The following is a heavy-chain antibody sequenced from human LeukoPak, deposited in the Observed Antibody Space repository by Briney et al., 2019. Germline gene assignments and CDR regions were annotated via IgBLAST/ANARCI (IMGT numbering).Heavy chain of an antibody. V-gene: IGHV4-39*01. Sequence: SETLSLTCTVSGGSISSSSYYWGWIRQPPGKGLEWIGSIYYSGSTYYNPSLKSRVTISVDTSKNQFSLKLSSVTAADTAVYYCVSSGNYYNLDYWGQGTLVTVSS. CDR1: GGSISSSSYY. D-gene: IGHD3-10*01. CDR3: VSSGNYYNLDY. J-gene: IGHJ4*02. CDR2: IYYSGST.